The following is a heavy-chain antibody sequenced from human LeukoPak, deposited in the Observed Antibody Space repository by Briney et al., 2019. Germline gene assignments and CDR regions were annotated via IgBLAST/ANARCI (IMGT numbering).Heavy chain of an antibody. CDR1: GFTFSSYA. D-gene: IGHD5-12*01. CDR2: VSGSGGST. J-gene: IGHJ4*02. Sequence: GGSLRLSCAASGFTFSSYAMSWVRQAPGKGLEWVSAVSGSGGSTYYADSAKGRFTISRDNSQKTLYLHMNTMRGEHTAVYYCAKVVSGYHFDYWGQGTLVTVSS. V-gene: IGHV3-23*01. CDR3: AKVVSGYHFDY.